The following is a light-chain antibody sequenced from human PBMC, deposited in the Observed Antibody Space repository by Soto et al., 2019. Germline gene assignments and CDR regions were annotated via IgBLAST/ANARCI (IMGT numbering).Light chain of an antibody. CDR1: QSISSY. CDR3: QQRRT. CDR2: AAS. Sequence: DIQMTQSPSSLSASVEDRFIITCRASQSISSYLNWYQQKPGKAPKLLIYAASSLQSGVPSRFSGSGSGTDFTLTISSLQPEDFATYYCQQRRTFGQGTKVDIK. V-gene: IGKV1-39*01. J-gene: IGKJ2*01.